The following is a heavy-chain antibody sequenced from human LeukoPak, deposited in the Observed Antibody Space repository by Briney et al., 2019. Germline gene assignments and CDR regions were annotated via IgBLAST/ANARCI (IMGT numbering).Heavy chain of an antibody. J-gene: IGHJ4*02. CDR2: ISSSGSTI. V-gene: IGHV3-48*03. Sequence: GGSLRLSCAASGFTFSSYEMNWVRQAPGKGLEWVSYISSSGSTIYYADSVKGRFTIFRDNAKNSLYLQMNSLRAEDTAVYYCAREKALRVRGVIIRSDYWGQGTLVTVSS. D-gene: IGHD3-10*02. CDR3: AREKALRVRGVIIRSDY. CDR1: GFTFSSYE.